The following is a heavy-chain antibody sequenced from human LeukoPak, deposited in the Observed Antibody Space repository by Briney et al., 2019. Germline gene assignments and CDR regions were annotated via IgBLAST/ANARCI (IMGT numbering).Heavy chain of an antibody. CDR1: GYTFTGYY. D-gene: IGHD3-3*01. CDR3: ATEYYDFCSGHHVRCGY. CDR2: INPNSGGT. V-gene: IGHV1-2*02. J-gene: IGHJ4*02. Sequence: ASVKVSCKASGYTFTGYYMHWVRQAPGQGLEWMGWINPNSGGTNNAQKFQGRVTMTRDTSISTAYMELSRLRSDDTAVYYCATEYYDFCSGHHVRCGYWGQGTLVTVSS.